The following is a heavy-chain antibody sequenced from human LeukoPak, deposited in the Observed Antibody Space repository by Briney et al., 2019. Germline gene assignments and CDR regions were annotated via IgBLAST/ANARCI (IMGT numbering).Heavy chain of an antibody. V-gene: IGHV4-30-2*01. J-gene: IGHJ5*02. D-gene: IGHD2-2*01. Sequence: PETLSLTCTVSGGSLSSGGYYWSWIRQPPGKGLEWIGYISHSGSTYYNPSLRSRVTISVDRSKNQFTLKLSSVTASDTAVYYCASDLGYCSSTSCRYFDPWGQGTLVTVSS. CDR3: ASDLGYCSSTSCRYFDP. CDR1: GGSLSSGGYY. CDR2: ISHSGST.